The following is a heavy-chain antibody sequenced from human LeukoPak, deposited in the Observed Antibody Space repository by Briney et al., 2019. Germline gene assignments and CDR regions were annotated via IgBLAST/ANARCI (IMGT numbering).Heavy chain of an antibody. V-gene: IGHV4-34*01. J-gene: IGHJ4*02. Sequence: SETLSLTYAVYGGSFSGYYWSWIRQPPGKGLEWIGEINHSGSTYYNPSLKSRVTISVDTSKNQFSLKLSSVTAADTAVYYCARQGGERFVVVPAAMSVVDYWGQGTLVTVSS. CDR1: GGSFSGYY. CDR3: ARQGGERFVVVPAAMSVVDY. D-gene: IGHD2-2*01. CDR2: INHSGST.